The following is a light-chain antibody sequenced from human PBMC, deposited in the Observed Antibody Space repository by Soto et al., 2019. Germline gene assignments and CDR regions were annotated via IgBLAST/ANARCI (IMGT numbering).Light chain of an antibody. J-gene: IGLJ3*02. CDR1: SSDVGGYNY. CDR2: EVS. CDR3: FSYTTSSTLV. V-gene: IGLV2-14*01. Sequence: QSALTQPASVSGSPGQSITISCTGTSSDVGGYNYVSWYQQHPAKAPKLMIYEVSNRPSGVSHRFSGSKSGNTASLTIAGLQAEDEADYYCFSYTTSSTLVFGGGTKLTVL.